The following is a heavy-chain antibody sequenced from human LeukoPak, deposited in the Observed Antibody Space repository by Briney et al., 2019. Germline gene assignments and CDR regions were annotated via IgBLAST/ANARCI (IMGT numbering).Heavy chain of an antibody. D-gene: IGHD6-6*01. J-gene: IGHJ6*04. CDR2: IWYDGSNQ. CDR1: GFTFSSYG. Sequence: SGRSLRLSCAASGFTFSSYGMHWFRQAPGKGLERVAVIWYDGSNQYYADSLKGRFTISRDNSKNTLFLRMNSLRAEDTAVYYCAKVADSSSPGYLYMDVWGKGTTVSVSS. CDR3: AKVADSSSPGYLYMDV. V-gene: IGHV3-33*06.